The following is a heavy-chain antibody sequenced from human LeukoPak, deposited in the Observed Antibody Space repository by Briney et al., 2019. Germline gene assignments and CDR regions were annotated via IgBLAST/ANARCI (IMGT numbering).Heavy chain of an antibody. CDR3: ARDGSGLAVRGWFDP. D-gene: IGHD3-10*01. V-gene: IGHV3-33*01. J-gene: IGHJ5*02. CDR1: GFTFNKYG. CDR2: IWNDGSNE. Sequence: PGGSLRLSCVASGFTFNKYGIHWVRQAPGKGLEWVAVIWNDGSNEYYADSVKGRLAISRDNDKNTVNLQMNSLRAEDTAVYYCARDGSGLAVRGWFDPWGQGTLVTVSS.